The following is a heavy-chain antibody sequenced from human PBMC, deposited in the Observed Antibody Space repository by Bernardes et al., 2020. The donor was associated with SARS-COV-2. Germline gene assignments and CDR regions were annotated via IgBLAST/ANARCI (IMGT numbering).Heavy chain of an antibody. D-gene: IGHD6-6*01. Sequence: SETLSLTCTVSGASISSGTYSWNWIRQHPGKGLEWIGYIYSSGTTYYNPSLNSRVTISMDTSKNQFSLKLTSMTAADTAVYYCARDHYTSSSGLRYWGQGTLVTVSS. CDR3: ARDHYTSSSGLRY. CDR1: GASISSGTYS. CDR2: IYSSGTT. V-gene: IGHV4-31*03. J-gene: IGHJ4*02.